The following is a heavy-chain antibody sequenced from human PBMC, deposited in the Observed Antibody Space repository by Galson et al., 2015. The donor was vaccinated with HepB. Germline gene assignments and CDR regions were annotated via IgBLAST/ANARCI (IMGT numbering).Heavy chain of an antibody. D-gene: IGHD1-26*01. J-gene: IGHJ5*02. CDR2: IYYSGST. Sequence: TLSLTCTVSGGSISSGGYYWSWIRQHPGKGLEWIGYIYYSGSTYYNPSLKSRVTISVDTSKNQFSLKLSSVTAADTAVYYCARGLVQWELLRAEEGTNWFDPWGQGTLVTVSS. CDR1: GGSISSGGYY. V-gene: IGHV4-31*03. CDR3: ARGLVQWELLRAEEGTNWFDP.